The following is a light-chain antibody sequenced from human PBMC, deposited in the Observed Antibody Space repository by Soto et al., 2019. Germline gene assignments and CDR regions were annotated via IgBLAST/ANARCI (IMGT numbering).Light chain of an antibody. CDR3: HQYNTWPLT. CDR2: DAS. Sequence: TQSPSTLSVSPGERAPLSCMASQPIRSDLAWYQQKPGQAPRLLISDASTRATGIPARFNGSGSGTEFTLAISSLQSEDFAIYYCHQYNTWPLTFGGGTKVDIK. V-gene: IGKV3-15*01. CDR1: QPIRSD. J-gene: IGKJ4*01.